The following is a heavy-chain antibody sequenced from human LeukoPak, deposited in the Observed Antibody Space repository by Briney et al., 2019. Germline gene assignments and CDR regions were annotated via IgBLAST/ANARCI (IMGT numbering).Heavy chain of an antibody. CDR2: IIPIFGTA. V-gene: IGHV1-69*06. CDR1: GGTFSSYA. Sequence: GASVKVSCKASGGTFSSYAISWVRQAPGQGLEWMGGIIPIFGTANYAQKFQGRVAITADKSTSTAYMELSSLRSEDTAVYYCASKSGYCSGGSCLDYWYFDLWGRGTLVTVSS. J-gene: IGHJ2*01. D-gene: IGHD2-15*01. CDR3: ASKSGYCSGGSCLDYWYFDL.